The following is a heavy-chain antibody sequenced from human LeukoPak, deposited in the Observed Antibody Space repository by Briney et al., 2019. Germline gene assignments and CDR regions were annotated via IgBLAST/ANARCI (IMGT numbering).Heavy chain of an antibody. Sequence: GGSLRLSCAASGFTFSSYAMSWVRQAPGKGLEWVSAISGSGGSTYYADSVKGRFTISRDNSKNTLYLQMNSLRAEDTAVYYCAKDRNPWLVSGVYFDYWGQGTLVTVSS. CDR3: AKDRNPWLVSGVYFDY. CDR2: ISGSGGST. D-gene: IGHD6-19*01. J-gene: IGHJ4*02. V-gene: IGHV3-23*01. CDR1: GFTFSSYA.